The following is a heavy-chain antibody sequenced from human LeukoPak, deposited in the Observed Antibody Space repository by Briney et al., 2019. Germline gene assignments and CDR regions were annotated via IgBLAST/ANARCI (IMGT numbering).Heavy chain of an antibody. Sequence: PSETLSLTCTVSGGSISSYYWSWIRQPAGKGLEWIGRIYTSGSTNYNPSLKSRVTISVDTSKNQFSLKLSSVTAADTAVYYCARRAPNYYYDSSGYSYWGQGTLVTVSS. D-gene: IGHD3-22*01. CDR1: GGSISSYY. V-gene: IGHV4-4*07. CDR2: IYTSGST. J-gene: IGHJ4*02. CDR3: ARRAPNYYYDSSGYSY.